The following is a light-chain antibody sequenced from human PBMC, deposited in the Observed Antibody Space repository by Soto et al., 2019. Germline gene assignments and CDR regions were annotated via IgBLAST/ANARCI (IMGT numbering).Light chain of an antibody. CDR3: QQYNNWPPIT. CDR1: QSVSSY. Sequence: EIVLTQSPATLSFSPGGRPSLSCRASQSVSSYLAWYQQKPGQAPRLLIYGASTRATGIPARFSGSGSGTEFTLTISSLQSEDFAVYYCQQYNNWPPITFGQGTRLEIK. CDR2: GAS. J-gene: IGKJ5*01. V-gene: IGKV3-15*01.